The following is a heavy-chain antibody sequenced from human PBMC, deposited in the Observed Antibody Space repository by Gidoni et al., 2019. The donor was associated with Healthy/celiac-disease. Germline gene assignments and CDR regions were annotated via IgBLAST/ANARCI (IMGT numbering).Heavy chain of an antibody. CDR1: GGSTSRGGYY. V-gene: IGHV4-31*03. CDR2: IYYSGSP. J-gene: IGHJ5*02. CDR3: AIERYYYDSSDYYSSKGDP. Sequence: QVQLQESGPGLVKPSQTLSLTCTVSGGSTSRGGYYWSWIRQHPGKGLEWIGYIYYSGSPYYNPSLRSRVTISVDTSKNQFSLKLGSVTAADTAVYYCAIERYYYDSSDYYSSKGDPWGQGTLVTVSS. D-gene: IGHD3-22*01.